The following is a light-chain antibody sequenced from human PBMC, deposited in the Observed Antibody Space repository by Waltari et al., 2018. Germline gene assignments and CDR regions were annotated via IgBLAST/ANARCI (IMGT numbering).Light chain of an antibody. CDR2: KTF. Sequence: DIQMTQSPSTLSASVGDRVTITCRASQSISTLLAWFQQKPGNPPKLLIYKTFNLERGVPSRFSGSGSWTEFTLTITSLQPDDFATYYCQQYSSSSMFSFGQGTKLEIK. J-gene: IGKJ2*03. CDR1: QSISTL. CDR3: QQYSSSSMFS. V-gene: IGKV1-5*03.